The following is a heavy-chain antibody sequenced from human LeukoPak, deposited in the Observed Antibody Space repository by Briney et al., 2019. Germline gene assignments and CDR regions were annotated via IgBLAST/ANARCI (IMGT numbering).Heavy chain of an antibody. Sequence: GRSLRLSCAASGFTFDDYAMHWVRQAPGKGLEWVSGISWNSGSIGYADSVKGRFTISRDNAKNSLYLQMNSLRAEDTALYYCAKDQYYDILTGYFGYWGQGTLVTVSP. CDR1: GFTFDDYA. CDR2: ISWNSGSI. V-gene: IGHV3-9*01. D-gene: IGHD3-9*01. CDR3: AKDQYYDILTGYFGY. J-gene: IGHJ4*02.